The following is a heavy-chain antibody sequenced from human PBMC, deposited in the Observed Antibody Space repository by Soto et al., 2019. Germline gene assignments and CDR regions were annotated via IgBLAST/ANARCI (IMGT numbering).Heavy chain of an antibody. CDR1: GYTFTGYY. V-gene: IGHV1-2*04. J-gene: IGHJ4*02. CDR2: INPNSGGT. D-gene: IGHD6-19*01. Sequence: ASVKVSYKASGYTFTGYYMHWVRQAPGQGLEWMGWINPNSGGTNYAQKFQGWVTMTRDTSISTAYMELSSLRSEDTAVYYCARAVAVPADFDYWGQGTLVTVSS. CDR3: ARAVAVPADFDY.